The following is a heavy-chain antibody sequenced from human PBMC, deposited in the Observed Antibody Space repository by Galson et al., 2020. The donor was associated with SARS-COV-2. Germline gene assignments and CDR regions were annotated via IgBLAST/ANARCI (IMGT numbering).Heavy chain of an antibody. CDR1: GGTLSSYH. J-gene: IGHJ6*02. D-gene: IGHD3-22*01. CDR3: ARDLTMMGGLGV. CDR2: MYYSGST. V-gene: IGHV4-59*01. Sequence: ETSETLTLTCTVSGGTLSSYHWHWLRQPPGKGLEWIGDMYYSGSTKYNPSLKGRVTISVDKSKNKLSLQLSSVTAADTAVYYCARDLTMMGGLGVWGQGTTVTVSS.